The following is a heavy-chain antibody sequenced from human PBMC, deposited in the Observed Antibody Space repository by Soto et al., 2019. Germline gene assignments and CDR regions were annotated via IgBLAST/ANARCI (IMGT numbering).Heavy chain of an antibody. CDR1: GFTFSSYA. V-gene: IGHV3-23*01. J-gene: IGHJ4*02. CDR3: AKDIRREMATILDY. D-gene: IGHD5-12*01. Sequence: GGSLRLSCAASGFTFSSYAMSWVRQAPGKGLEWVSAISGSGGSTYYADSVKGRFTISRDNSKNTLYLQMNSLRAEDTAVYYCAKDIRREMATILDYWGQGTLVTVSS. CDR2: ISGSGGST.